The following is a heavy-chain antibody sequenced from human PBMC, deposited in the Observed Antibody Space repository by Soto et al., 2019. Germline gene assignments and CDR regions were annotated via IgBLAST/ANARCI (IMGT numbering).Heavy chain of an antibody. Sequence: GGSLRLSCAASGFTFSSYAMHWVRQAPGKELAWVAVISYDGSNKYYADSVKGRFTISRDNSKNTLYLQMNSLRAEDTAVYYCAREHDFWSGYYTRLLYYYYGMDVWGQGTTVTVSS. J-gene: IGHJ6*02. CDR2: ISYDGSNK. CDR3: AREHDFWSGYYTRLLYYYYGMDV. CDR1: GFTFSSYA. D-gene: IGHD3-3*01. V-gene: IGHV3-30-3*01.